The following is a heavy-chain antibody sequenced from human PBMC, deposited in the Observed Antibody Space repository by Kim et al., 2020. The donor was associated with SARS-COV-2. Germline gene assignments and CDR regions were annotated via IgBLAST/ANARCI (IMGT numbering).Heavy chain of an antibody. CDR1: GFTFSSYA. V-gene: IGHV3-30*04. D-gene: IGHD2-2*01. CDR2: ISYDGSNK. J-gene: IGHJ5*02. Sequence: GGSLRLSCAASGFTFSSYAMHWVRQAPGKGLEWVAVISYDGSNKYYADSVKGRFTISRDNSKNTLYLQMNSLRAEDTAVYYCARDEGYCSSTSCYGGWFDPWGQGTLVTVSS. CDR3: ARDEGYCSSTSCYGGWFDP.